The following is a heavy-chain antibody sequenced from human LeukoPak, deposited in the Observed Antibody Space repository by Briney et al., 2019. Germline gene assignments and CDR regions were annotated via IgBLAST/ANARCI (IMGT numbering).Heavy chain of an antibody. D-gene: IGHD5-12*01. CDR3: TRGTGWLTTD. CDR1: GAPFTSAY. Sequence: PSETLSLTCTVSGAPFTSAYWSWFRQPPGKGLEWIGYVYFDGRTNYNPSLSGRVTVSLDTSKNQFSLRLTSVAPDDTAVYYCTRGTGWLTTDWGQGTLVTVSS. J-gene: IGHJ4*02. CDR2: VYFDGRT. V-gene: IGHV4-59*13.